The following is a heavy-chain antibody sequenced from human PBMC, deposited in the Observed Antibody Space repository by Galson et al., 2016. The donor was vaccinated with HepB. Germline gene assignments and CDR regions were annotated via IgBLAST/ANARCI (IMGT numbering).Heavy chain of an antibody. CDR3: AHRGILGIVVSDYYYAMDV. CDR1: GFSLSTSGVG. Sequence: PALVKPPQTLTLTCTFSGFSLSTSGVGVDWIRQPPGKALEWLAFIYWNDDKRYSPSLKSRLTITKDTSKNQVVLTMTNRDPGDTATYYCAHRGILGIVVSDYYYAMDVWGQGTTVTVSS. J-gene: IGHJ6*02. V-gene: IGHV2-5*01. CDR2: IYWNDDK. D-gene: IGHD6-19*01.